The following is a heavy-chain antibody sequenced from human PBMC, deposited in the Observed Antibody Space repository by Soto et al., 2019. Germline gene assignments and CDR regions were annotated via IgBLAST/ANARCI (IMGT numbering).Heavy chain of an antibody. V-gene: IGHV4-39*01. J-gene: IGHJ4*01. D-gene: IGHD6-6*01. CDR2: IYYSGST. CDR1: GGSISSSSYY. Sequence: SETLSLTCTVSGGSISSSSYYWGWIRQPPGKGLEWIGSIYYSGSTYYNPSLKSRVTISVDTSKNQFSLKLSSVTAADTAVYYCARQGGRYSSSYFDYWGHGTLVTVSS. CDR3: ARQGGRYSSSYFDY.